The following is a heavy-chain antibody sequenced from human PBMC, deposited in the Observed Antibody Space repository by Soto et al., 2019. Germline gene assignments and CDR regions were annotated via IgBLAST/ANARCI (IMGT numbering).Heavy chain of an antibody. CDR1: GFTVSSNY. CDR2: IYSGGST. CDR3: ARGVASYYDSSGYLLDY. Sequence: PGGSLRLSCAASGFTVSSNYMSWVRQAPGKGLEWVSVIYSGGSTYYADSVKGRFTISRDNSKNTLYLQMNSLRAEDTAVYYCARGVASYYDSSGYLLDYWGQGTLVTVSS. J-gene: IGHJ4*02. V-gene: IGHV3-66*01. D-gene: IGHD3-22*01.